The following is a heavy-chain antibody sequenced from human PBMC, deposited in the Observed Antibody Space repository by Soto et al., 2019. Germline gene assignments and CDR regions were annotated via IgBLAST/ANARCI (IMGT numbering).Heavy chain of an antibody. V-gene: IGHV1-18*04. CDR1: GFTFTSYG. CDR2: ISAFTGKT. J-gene: IGHJ4*02. Sequence: QVQLVQSGAEVMQTGASVKVSCKASGFTFTSYGFTWVRQAPGQGLEWLGWISAFTGKTNYVQRLQGRLSMTRDTSTNTAYMELMSLRSDDTAVYYCARDRESRGGYPFDHWGQGTLVTVSS. CDR3: ARDRESRGGYPFDH. D-gene: IGHD3-22*01.